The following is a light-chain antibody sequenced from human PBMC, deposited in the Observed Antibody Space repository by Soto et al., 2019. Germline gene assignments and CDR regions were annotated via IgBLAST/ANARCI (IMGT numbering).Light chain of an antibody. CDR2: LGS. CDR1: QSLLHSNGYNY. Sequence: DIVLTQSPLSLPVTPGEPASISCRSSQSLLHSNGYNYLDWYLQKPGQSPQLLIYLGSDRASGVPVRFSGSGSDTDFTLTISRVEAEDVGVYYCMQALQTPLITFGQGTRLEIK. V-gene: IGKV2-28*01. CDR3: MQALQTPLIT. J-gene: IGKJ5*01.